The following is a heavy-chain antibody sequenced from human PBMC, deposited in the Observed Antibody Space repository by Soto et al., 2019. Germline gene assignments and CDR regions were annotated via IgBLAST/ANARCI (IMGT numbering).Heavy chain of an antibody. Sequence: SEKVSCKASGGTLTPNYIHSERQAPGQGFEWMGWINPKSGGTKYPQKFQGRVTMTRDTSLSTVYMTLTRLTSDDTAVYYCARDLAKGGGSAGFDDWGQGTLVTVSS. D-gene: IGHD1-26*01. J-gene: IGHJ4*02. CDR3: ARDLAKGGGSAGFDD. CDR2: INPKSGGT. V-gene: IGHV1-2*02. CDR1: GGTLTPNY.